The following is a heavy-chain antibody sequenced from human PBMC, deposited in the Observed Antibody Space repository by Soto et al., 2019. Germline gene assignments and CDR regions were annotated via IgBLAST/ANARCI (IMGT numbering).Heavy chain of an antibody. V-gene: IGHV4-30-4*08. CDR2: IHNSGSP. Sequence: SETLSXTXTVSGGPITSRTYSWGWIRQPPGKTLEWIGHIHNSGSPYNNPSLKSRVTISADTSMNQFSLALTSVTAADTAMYYCARGSTTEKVDSWGQGILVTVSS. CDR3: ARGSTTEKVDS. J-gene: IGHJ4*02. CDR1: GGPITSRTYS.